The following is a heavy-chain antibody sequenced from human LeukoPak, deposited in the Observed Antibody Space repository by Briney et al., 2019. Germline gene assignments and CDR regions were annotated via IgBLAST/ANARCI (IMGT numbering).Heavy chain of an antibody. V-gene: IGHV4-59*08. Sequence: KPSETLSLTCTVSGGSISSYYWSWIRQPPGKGLEWIGYIYYSGSTNYNPSLRSRVTISVDTSKNQFSLKLSSVTAADTAVYYCAAIAAAGHLNWFDPWGQGTLVTVSS. CDR3: AAIAAAGHLNWFDP. D-gene: IGHD6-13*01. CDR2: IYYSGST. CDR1: GGSISSYY. J-gene: IGHJ5*02.